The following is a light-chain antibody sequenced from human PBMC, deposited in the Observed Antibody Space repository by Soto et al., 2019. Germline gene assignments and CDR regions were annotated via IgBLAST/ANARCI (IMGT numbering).Light chain of an antibody. V-gene: IGLV1-44*01. J-gene: IGLJ2*01. Sequence: QSVLTQPPSASGTPGQRVSISCSGTSSNIGGNMVNWYQQLPGTAPKLLIYSNNQRPSGVPDRFSGSKSGTSASLAISGLQSEDEADYYCAAWDGSLNGVVFGGGTKLTVL. CDR1: SSNIGGNM. CDR2: SNN. CDR3: AAWDGSLNGVV.